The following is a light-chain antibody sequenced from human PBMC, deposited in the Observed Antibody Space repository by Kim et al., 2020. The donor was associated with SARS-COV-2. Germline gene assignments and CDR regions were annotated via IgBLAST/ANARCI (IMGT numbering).Light chain of an antibody. CDR1: SAHIRYA. CDR2: LNSDGSH. CDR3: QTWGTGIWV. Sequence: SVQRDRTRLSAHIRYAIAWHHRQPEKRHLYLMKLNSDGSHSKRDAIPHRFSASSSGAERYLTISSLQSEDEADYYCQTWGTGIWVFGGGTQLTVL. V-gene: IGLV4-69*01. J-gene: IGLJ3*02.